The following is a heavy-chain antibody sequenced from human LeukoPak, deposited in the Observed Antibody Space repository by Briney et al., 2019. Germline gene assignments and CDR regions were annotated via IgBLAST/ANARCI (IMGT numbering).Heavy chain of an antibody. CDR1: GFTFHDYG. V-gene: IGHV3-43*02. D-gene: IGHD1-26*01. J-gene: IGHJ4*02. CDR2: ISGDGGST. Sequence: GGSLRLSCGSSGFTFHDYGMHWVRQRPGKGLEWVSLISGDGGSTYYIDSVKGRFTISRNNSKKSLYLQMNSLRTEDTALYYCAKDGWEVLGFDYWGQGTPVTVSS. CDR3: AKDGWEVLGFDY.